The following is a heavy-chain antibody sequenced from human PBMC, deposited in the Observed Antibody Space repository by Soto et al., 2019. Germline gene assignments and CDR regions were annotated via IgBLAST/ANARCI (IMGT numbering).Heavy chain of an antibody. V-gene: IGHV3-23*03. J-gene: IGHJ4*02. D-gene: IGHD2-21*01. Sequence: EVQLLESGGDLVQPGGSLRLSCAASGFSFRDYSMNWVRQAPGKGLEWVAFIDLGGTSPDYSESVKGRFTISKDKSMKTVYLHMNSLRVEDAAVYYCTKDRVPDGIYSFDFWGQGALVTVSS. CDR3: TKDRVPDGIYSFDF. CDR2: IDLGGTSP. CDR1: GFSFRDYS.